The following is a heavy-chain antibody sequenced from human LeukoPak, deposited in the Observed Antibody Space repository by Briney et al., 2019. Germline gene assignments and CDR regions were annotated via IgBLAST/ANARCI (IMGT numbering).Heavy chain of an antibody. CDR2: FDPEEGET. CDR3: ARDPPFPSSSWPNSLDY. D-gene: IGHD6-13*01. J-gene: IGHJ4*02. V-gene: IGHV1-24*01. CDR1: GYTLIELP. Sequence: ASVKVSCKVSGYTLIELPMHWVRQAPGKGLEWMGGFDPEEGETIYAQKFQGRVTMTEDTSTDTAYMELSSLRSEDTAVYYCARDPPFPSSSWPNSLDYWGQGTLVTVSS.